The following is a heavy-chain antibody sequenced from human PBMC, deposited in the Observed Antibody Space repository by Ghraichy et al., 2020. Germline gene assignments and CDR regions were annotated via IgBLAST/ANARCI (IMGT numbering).Heavy chain of an antibody. CDR1: GFTFSSYW. CDR3: ARVHCSSTSCYVPSYWYFDL. CDR2: INSDGSST. D-gene: IGHD2-2*01. V-gene: IGHV3-74*01. J-gene: IGHJ2*01. Sequence: GGSLRLSCAASGFTFSSYWMHWVRQAPGKGLVWVSRINSDGSSTSYADSVKGRFTISRDNAKNTLYLQMNSLRAEDTAVYYCARVHCSSTSCYVPSYWYFDLWGRGTLVTVSS.